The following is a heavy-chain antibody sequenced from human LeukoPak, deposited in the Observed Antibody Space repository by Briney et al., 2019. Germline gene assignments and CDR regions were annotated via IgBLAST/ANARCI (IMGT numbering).Heavy chain of an antibody. V-gene: IGHV3-66*01. J-gene: IGHJ4*02. CDR3: ARECSGGSCYGPYYFDY. CDR2: IYSGGST. Sequence: PWGSLRLSCAASGFTVSSNYMSWVRQAPGKGLEWVSVIYSGGSTYYADSVKGRFTISRDNAKNSLYLQMNSLRAEDTAVYYCARECSGGSCYGPYYFDYWGQGTLVTVSS. CDR1: GFTVSSNY. D-gene: IGHD2-15*01.